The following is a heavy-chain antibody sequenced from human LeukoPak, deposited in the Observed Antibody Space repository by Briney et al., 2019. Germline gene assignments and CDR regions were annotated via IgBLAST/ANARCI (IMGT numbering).Heavy chain of an antibody. CDR1: GGSISSYY. CDR2: IYYSGGT. V-gene: IGHV4-59*01. D-gene: IGHD1-26*01. CDR3: AREGILAYSGRSTSSYAFDI. J-gene: IGHJ3*02. Sequence: SETLSLTCTVSGGSISSYYWNWIRQPPGRGLQWIGYIYYSGGTNYNPSLKSRVTISVDTSKNQFSLNLSSVTAADTAVYYCAREGILAYSGRSTSSYAFDIWGQGTMVTVSS.